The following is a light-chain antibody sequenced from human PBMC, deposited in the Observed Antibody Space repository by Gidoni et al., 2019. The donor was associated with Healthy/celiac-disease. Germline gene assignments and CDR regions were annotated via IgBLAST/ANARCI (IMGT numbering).Light chain of an antibody. CDR1: SSDVGSYNL. J-gene: IGLJ2*01. CDR3: CSYAGSVV. V-gene: IGLV2-23*01. Sequence: QSALTQPASVSGSPGQSITISCTGTSSDVGSYNLVSRYQQHPGKAPKLMIYEGSKRPSGVSNRFSGSKSGKTASLTISGLQAEDEADYYCCSYAGSVVFGGGTKLTVL. CDR2: EGS.